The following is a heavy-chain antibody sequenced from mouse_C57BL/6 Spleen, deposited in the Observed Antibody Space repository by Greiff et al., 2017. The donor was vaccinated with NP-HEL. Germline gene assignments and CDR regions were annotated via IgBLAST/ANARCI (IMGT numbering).Heavy chain of an antibody. V-gene: IGHV14-1*01. J-gene: IGHJ2*01. Sequence: VQLQQSGAELVRPGASVKLSCTASGFNIKDYYMHWVKQRPEQGLEWIGRIDPEDGATEYAPKFQGKATMTADTSSNTAYLQLSSLTSEDTAVYYCTIYYGSSWGYYFDYWGQGTTLTVSS. D-gene: IGHD1-1*01. CDR1: GFNIKDYY. CDR2: IDPEDGAT. CDR3: TIYYGSSWGYYFDY.